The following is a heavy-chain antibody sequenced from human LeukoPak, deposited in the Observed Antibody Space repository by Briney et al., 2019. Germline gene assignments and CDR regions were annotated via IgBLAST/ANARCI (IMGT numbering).Heavy chain of an antibody. CDR2: IRYDGTNK. CDR3: TKDGGYQHCFDG. V-gene: IGHV3-30*02. D-gene: IGHD5-12*01. CDR1: GFTFSTSD. J-gene: IGHJ4*02. Sequence: GGSLRLSCAASGFTFSTSDMHWVRQAPGKGLEWVAFIRYDGTNKNHGVSVQGRFTISRDNSNNTLYLQMNSLRTEDAALYYCTKDGGYQHCFDGWGQGTLVTVSS.